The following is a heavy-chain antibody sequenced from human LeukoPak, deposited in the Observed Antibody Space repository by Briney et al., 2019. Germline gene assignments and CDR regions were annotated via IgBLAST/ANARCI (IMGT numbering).Heavy chain of an antibody. CDR1: GFTFSSYG. J-gene: IGHJ6*02. CDR2: ISYDGSNK. V-gene: IGHV3-30*03. Sequence: GGSLRLSCAASGFTFSSYGMHWVRQAPGKGLEWVAVISYDGSNKYYADSVKGRFTISRDNSKNTLYLQMNSLRAEDTAVYYCASQNCSSTSCYSYYYYGMDVWGQGTTVTVSS. D-gene: IGHD2-2*01. CDR3: ASQNCSSTSCYSYYYYGMDV.